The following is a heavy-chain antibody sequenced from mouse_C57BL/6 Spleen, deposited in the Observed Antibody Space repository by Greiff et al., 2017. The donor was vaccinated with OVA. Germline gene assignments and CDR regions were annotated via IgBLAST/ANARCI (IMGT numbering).Heavy chain of an antibody. CDR1: GYAFSSSW. CDR3: ARSPGSSYSYYFDY. J-gene: IGHJ2*01. CDR2: IYPGDGDT. V-gene: IGHV1-82*01. D-gene: IGHD1-1*01. Sequence: QVQLQQSGPELVKPGASVKISCKASGYAFSSSWMNWVKQRPGKGLEWIGRIYPGDGDTNYNGKFKGKATLTADKSSSTAYMQLSSLTSEDSAVYFCARSPGSSYSYYFDYWGQGTTLTVSS.